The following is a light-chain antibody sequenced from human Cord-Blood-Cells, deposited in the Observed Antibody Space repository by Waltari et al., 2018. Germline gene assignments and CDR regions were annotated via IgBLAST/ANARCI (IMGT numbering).Light chain of an antibody. J-gene: IGLJ2*01. CDR3: SSYTSSSTLV. CDR1: SSDVGGYNY. CDR2: EVS. V-gene: IGLV2-14*01. Sequence: QSALTQPASVSGPPGQSITISCTGTSSDVGGYNYVPWYQQHPGKAPKLMIDEVSNRPSGVSNRFSGSKSGNTASLTISGLQAEDEADYYCSSYTSSSTLVFGGGTKLTVL.